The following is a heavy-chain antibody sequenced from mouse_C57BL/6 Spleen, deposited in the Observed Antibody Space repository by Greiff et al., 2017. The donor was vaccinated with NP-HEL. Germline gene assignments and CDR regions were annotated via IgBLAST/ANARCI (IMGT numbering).Heavy chain of an antibody. CDR3: ERDNYDDYDYYAMDY. J-gene: IGHJ4*01. CDR2: ISDGGSYT. V-gene: IGHV5-4*01. CDR1: GFTFSSYA. D-gene: IGHD2-4*01. Sequence: DVQLVESGGGLVKPGGSLKLSCAASGFTFSSYAMSWVRQTPEKRLEWVATISDGGSYTYYPDNVKGRFTISRDNAKNNLYLQMSHLKSEDTAMYYCERDNYDDYDYYAMDYWGQGTSVTVSS.